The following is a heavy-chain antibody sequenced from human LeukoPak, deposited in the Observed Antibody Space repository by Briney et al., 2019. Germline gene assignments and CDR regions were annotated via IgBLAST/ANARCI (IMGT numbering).Heavy chain of an antibody. Sequence: ASVKVSCKASGYTFTSYDINWVRQATGQGLEWMGWMNPNSGNTGYAQKFQGRVTMTRNTSISTAYMELSSLRSEDTAVYYRARGQGLNYDILTGYYYYYYMDVWGKGTTVTVS. CDR1: GYTFTSYD. CDR2: MNPNSGNT. J-gene: IGHJ6*03. V-gene: IGHV1-8*01. D-gene: IGHD3-9*01. CDR3: ARGQGLNYDILTGYYYYYYMDV.